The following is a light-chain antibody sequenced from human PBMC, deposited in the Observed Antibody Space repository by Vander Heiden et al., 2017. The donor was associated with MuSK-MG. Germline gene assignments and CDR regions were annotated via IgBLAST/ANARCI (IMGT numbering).Light chain of an antibody. CDR1: QNISNY. CDR3: QQSDSTPLT. Sequence: DIQMTQSPSSLSTSVGDRVTISCRASQNISNYLNWYQQKPGKAPKVLIYAASSLQSGVPSRFSGSGSGTDFTLTISSLQPEDFATYYCQQSDSTPLTFGQGTRLEIK. V-gene: IGKV1-39*01. CDR2: AAS. J-gene: IGKJ5*01.